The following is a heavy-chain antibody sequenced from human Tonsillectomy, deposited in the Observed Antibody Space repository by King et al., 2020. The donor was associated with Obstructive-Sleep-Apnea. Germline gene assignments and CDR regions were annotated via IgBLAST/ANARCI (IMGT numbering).Heavy chain of an antibody. J-gene: IGHJ5*02. V-gene: IGHV4-34*01. D-gene: IGHD3-22*01. CDR3: ARGRNTMIVVVGTHNWFDP. CDR1: GGSFSGYY. Sequence: VQLQQWGAGLLKPSETLSLTCAVYGGSFSGYYWSWIRQPPGKGLEWIGEINHSGSTNYNPSLKSRVTISVDTSKNQFSLKLSSVTAADTAVYYCARGRNTMIVVVGTHNWFDPWGQGTLVTVSS. CDR2: INHSGST.